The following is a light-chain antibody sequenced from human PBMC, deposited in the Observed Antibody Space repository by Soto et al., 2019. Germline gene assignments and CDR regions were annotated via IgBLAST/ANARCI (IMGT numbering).Light chain of an antibody. CDR3: QKYYSTPRT. CDR2: WAS. Sequence: DIVMTQSPDSLAVSLCERATINCKSSQSVLYSSNNKNYLAWYQQKPGQPPKLLIYWASTRESGVPDRFSGSGSGTDFTLTISSLQAEDVAVYYCQKYYSTPRTFGQGAKVEIK. V-gene: IGKV4-1*01. J-gene: IGKJ1*01. CDR1: QSVLYSSNNKNY.